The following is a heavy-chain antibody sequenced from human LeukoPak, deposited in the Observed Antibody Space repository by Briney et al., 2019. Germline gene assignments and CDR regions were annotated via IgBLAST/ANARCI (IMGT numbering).Heavy chain of an antibody. D-gene: IGHD3-22*01. J-gene: IGHJ5*02. Sequence: PSETLSLTCTVSGGSVSSGSYYWSWIRQPPGQGLEWIGYIYYSGSTNYNPSLKSRVTISVDTSKNQFSLKLSSVTAADTAVYYCASANYDSEAFFDPWGQGTLVTVSS. V-gene: IGHV4-61*01. CDR1: GGSVSSGSYY. CDR2: IYYSGST. CDR3: ASANYDSEAFFDP.